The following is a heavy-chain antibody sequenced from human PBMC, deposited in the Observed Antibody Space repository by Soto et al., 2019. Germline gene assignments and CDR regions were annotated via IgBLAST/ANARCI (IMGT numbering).Heavy chain of an antibody. Sequence: PGESLKISCKGSGYSFTSYWIGWVRQMPGKGLEWMGIIYPGDSDTRYSPSFQGQVTISADKSISTAYLQWSGLKASDTAMYYCARHTSYCSSTSCSLAYWGQGTLVTVSS. CDR2: IYPGDSDT. D-gene: IGHD2-2*01. V-gene: IGHV5-51*01. J-gene: IGHJ4*02. CDR1: GYSFTSYW. CDR3: ARHTSYCSSTSCSLAY.